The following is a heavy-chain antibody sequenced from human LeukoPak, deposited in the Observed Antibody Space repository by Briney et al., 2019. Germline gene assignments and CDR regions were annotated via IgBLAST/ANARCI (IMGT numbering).Heavy chain of an antibody. CDR2: IYYSGST. V-gene: IGHV4-59*01. Sequence: SETLSLTCTVSGGSISSYYWSWIRQPPPTGLEWIGYIYYSGSTNYNPSLKSRVTISVDTSKNQFSLKLSSVTAADTAVYYCARERDHWFDPRRQATQVTVCS. J-gene: IGHJ5*02. CDR1: GGSISSYY. CDR3: ARERDHWFDP.